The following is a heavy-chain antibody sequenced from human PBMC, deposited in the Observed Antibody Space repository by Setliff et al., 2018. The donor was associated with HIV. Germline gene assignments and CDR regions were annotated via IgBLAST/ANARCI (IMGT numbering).Heavy chain of an antibody. CDR3: ARGTFCWPDY. V-gene: IGHV4-34*01. Sequence: SETLSLTCTVYGGSFSGYYRNWIRQPPGKGREWIGEINHSGSTNYNPSLKSKVTISVDTSKNQFSLTLNSVTAADTAVYYCARGTFCWPDYWGKGTLVTVSS. D-gene: IGHD3-3*01. CDR1: GGSFSGYY. CDR2: INHSGST. J-gene: IGHJ4*02.